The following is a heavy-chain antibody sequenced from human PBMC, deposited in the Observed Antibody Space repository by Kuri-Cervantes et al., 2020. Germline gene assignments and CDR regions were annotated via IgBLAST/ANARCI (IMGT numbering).Heavy chain of an antibody. J-gene: IGHJ4*02. CDR2: INPTGGST. D-gene: IGHD6-19*01. Sequence: ASVKVSCKASGYNFISYYMHWVRQAPGQGLEWLGIINPTGGSTDYAQKFQGRVTLTRDTSTSTVYMELSSLRSEDTAVYYCARVSSGWYVMRYWGQGTLVTVSS. CDR1: GYNFISYY. CDR3: ARVSSGWYVMRY. V-gene: IGHV1-46*01.